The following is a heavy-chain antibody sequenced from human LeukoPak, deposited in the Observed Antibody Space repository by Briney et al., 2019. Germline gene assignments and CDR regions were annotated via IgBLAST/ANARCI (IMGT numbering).Heavy chain of an antibody. Sequence: SVKVSCKASGGTFSTYAISWVRQAPGQGLEWMGGIIPIFGTTNYAQKFQGGVTITADKSTSTAYMELSSLRSEDTAVYYCARAVTMVRGTAFDIWGQGTMVTVSS. D-gene: IGHD3-10*01. CDR3: ARAVTMVRGTAFDI. CDR2: IIPIFGTT. J-gene: IGHJ3*02. V-gene: IGHV1-69*06. CDR1: GGTFSTYA.